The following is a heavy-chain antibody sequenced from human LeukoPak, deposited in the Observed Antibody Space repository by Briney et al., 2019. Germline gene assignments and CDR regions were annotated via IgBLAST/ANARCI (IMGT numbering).Heavy chain of an antibody. V-gene: IGHV3-66*01. CDR1: GFTVSSNY. CDR3: ARDYGYTYGFGY. J-gene: IGHJ4*02. Sequence: PGGSLRLSCAASGFTVSSNYMTWVRQAPGKGLEWVSVIYSGGTTYYADSVKGRFTISRDNSKNTLYLQMNSLRAEDTAVYYCARDYGYTYGFGYWGQGTLVTVSS. D-gene: IGHD5-18*01. CDR2: IYSGGTT.